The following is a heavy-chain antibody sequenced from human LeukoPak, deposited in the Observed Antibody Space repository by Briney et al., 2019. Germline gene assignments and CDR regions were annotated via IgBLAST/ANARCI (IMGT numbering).Heavy chain of an antibody. CDR2: INHSGST. V-gene: IGHV4-34*01. J-gene: IGHJ4*02. Sequence: SETLSLTCAVYGGSFSGYYWSWIRQPPGKGLEWIGEINHSGSTNYNPSLKSRVTISVDTSKNQFSLKLSSVTAADMAVYYCARMWSWSNFDYWGQGTLVTVSS. CDR1: GGSFSGYY. CDR3: ARMWSWSNFDY. D-gene: IGHD6-13*01.